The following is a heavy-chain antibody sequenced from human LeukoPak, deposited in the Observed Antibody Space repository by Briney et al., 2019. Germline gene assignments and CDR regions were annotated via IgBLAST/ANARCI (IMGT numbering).Heavy chain of an antibody. Sequence: GGSLRLSCAASGSTFSSYWMSWVRQAPGKGLEWVANIKQDGSEKYYVDSVKGRFTISRDNAKNSLYLQMNSLRAEDTAVYYCARGGYLDWLVYYFDYWGQGTLVTVSS. J-gene: IGHJ4*02. CDR1: GSTFSSYW. CDR3: ARGGYLDWLVYYFDY. V-gene: IGHV3-7*04. D-gene: IGHD3-9*01. CDR2: IKQDGSEK.